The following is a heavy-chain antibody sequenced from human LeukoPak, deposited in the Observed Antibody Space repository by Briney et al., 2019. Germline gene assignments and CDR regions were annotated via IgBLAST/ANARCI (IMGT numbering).Heavy chain of an antibody. V-gene: IGHV3-NL1*01. CDR3: ARGFRPIDY. CDR2: IYSGGST. Sequence: GGSLRLSCAASGFTFSSYGMHWVRQAPGKGLEWVSVIYSGGSTYYADSVKGRFTISRDNSKSTLYLQMNSLRAEDTAVYYCARGFRPIDYWGQGTLVTVSS. J-gene: IGHJ4*02. CDR1: GFTFSSYG.